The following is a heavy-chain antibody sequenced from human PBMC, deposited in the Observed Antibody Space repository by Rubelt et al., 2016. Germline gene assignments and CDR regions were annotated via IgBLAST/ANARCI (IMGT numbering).Heavy chain of an antibody. V-gene: IGHV1-3*01. Sequence: MHWVRQAPGQRLEWMGWINAGNGNTKYSQKFQGRVTITRDTSASTAYMELSSLRSEDTAVYYCARGSRSASQWELTDYWGQGTLVTVSS. CDR2: INAGNGNT. CDR3: ARGSRSASQWELTDY. J-gene: IGHJ4*02. D-gene: IGHD1-26*01.